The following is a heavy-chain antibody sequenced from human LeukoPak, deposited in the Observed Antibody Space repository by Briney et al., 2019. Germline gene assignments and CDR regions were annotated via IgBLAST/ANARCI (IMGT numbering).Heavy chain of an antibody. J-gene: IGHJ4*02. D-gene: IGHD3-22*01. V-gene: IGHV3-48*01. CDR2: ISSSSSTI. CDR3: ARDPHYYDSSGYYYVGFDY. Sequence: GGSLRLSCAASGFTFSSYSMNWVRQAPGKGLEWVSYISSSSSTIYYADSVKGRFTISRDNAKNSVYLQMNSLRAEDAAVYYCARDPHYYDSSGYYYVGFDYWGPGTLVTVSS. CDR1: GFTFSSYS.